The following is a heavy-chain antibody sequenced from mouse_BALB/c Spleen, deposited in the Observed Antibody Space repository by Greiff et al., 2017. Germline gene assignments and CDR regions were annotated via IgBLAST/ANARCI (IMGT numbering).Heavy chain of an antibody. Sequence: QVQLQQSGPGLVAPSQSLSITCTVSGFSLTSYGVHWVRQPPGKGLEWLGVIWAGGSTNYNSALMSRLSISKDNSKSQVFLKMNSLQTDDTAMYYCARVYGTTAPYYAMDYWGQGTSVTVSS. V-gene: IGHV2-9*02. D-gene: IGHD1-2*01. CDR2: IWAGGST. J-gene: IGHJ4*01. CDR1: GFSLTSYG. CDR3: ARVYGTTAPYYAMDY.